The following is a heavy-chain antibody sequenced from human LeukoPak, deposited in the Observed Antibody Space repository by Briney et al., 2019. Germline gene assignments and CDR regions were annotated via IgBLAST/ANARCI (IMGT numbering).Heavy chain of an antibody. D-gene: IGHD4-23*01. V-gene: IGHV3-7*01. J-gene: IGHJ4*02. CDR3: AKDDGGGDDYRGVMSYFDY. Sequence: GGSLRLSCAASGFTFSSYWMSWVRQAPGKGLEWVANIKQDGSEKYYVDSVKGRFTISRDNAKNSLYLQMNSLRAEDTAVYYCAKDDGGGDDYRGVMSYFDYWGQGTLVTVSS. CDR2: IKQDGSEK. CDR1: GFTFSSYW.